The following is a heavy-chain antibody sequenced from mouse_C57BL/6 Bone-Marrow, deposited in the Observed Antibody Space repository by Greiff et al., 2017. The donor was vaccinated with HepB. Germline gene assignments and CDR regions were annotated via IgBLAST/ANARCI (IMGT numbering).Heavy chain of an antibody. D-gene: IGHD1-1*01. J-gene: IGHJ4*01. Sequence: EVKLMESGPGMVKPSQSLSLTCTVTGYSITSGYDWHWIRHFPGNKLEWMGYISYSGSTKYNPSLKSRISITHDTSKNHFFLKLNSVTTEDTATYYCARGGSSYDYYAMDYWGQGTSVTVSS. CDR2: ISYSGST. V-gene: IGHV3-1*01. CDR1: GYSITSGYD. CDR3: ARGGSSYDYYAMDY.